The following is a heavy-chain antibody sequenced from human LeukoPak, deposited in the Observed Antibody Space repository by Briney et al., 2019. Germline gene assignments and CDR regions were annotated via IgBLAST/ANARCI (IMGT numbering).Heavy chain of an antibody. J-gene: IGHJ3*02. CDR1: GFTFSSYA. Sequence: GGSLRLSCAASGFTFSSYAMHWVRQAPGKGLEWVAVISYDGSNKYYADSVKGRFTISRGNSKNTLYLQTNSLRAEDTAVYYCARDQAAGIVPDAFDIWGQGTMVTVSP. CDR3: ARDQAAGIVPDAFDI. D-gene: IGHD6-13*01. CDR2: ISYDGSNK. V-gene: IGHV3-30-3*01.